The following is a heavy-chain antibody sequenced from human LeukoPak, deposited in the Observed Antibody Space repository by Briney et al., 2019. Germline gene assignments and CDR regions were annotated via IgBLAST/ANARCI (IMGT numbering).Heavy chain of an antibody. Sequence: PGGSLSLLCAVSGFPFSPYVMHWFRQAPGKGLEWVAFIRYDGTNKYYTDSVKGRFTISRDNSNNTLYLQMNSLRLEDTAVYYCAGDGRYFEGLLGDSWGQGTLVTVSS. V-gene: IGHV3-30*02. J-gene: IGHJ4*02. CDR2: IRYDGTNK. CDR3: AGDGRYFEGLLGDS. CDR1: GFPFSPYV. D-gene: IGHD3-9*01.